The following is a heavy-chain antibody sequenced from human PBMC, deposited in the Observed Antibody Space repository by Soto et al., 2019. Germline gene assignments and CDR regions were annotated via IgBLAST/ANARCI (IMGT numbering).Heavy chain of an antibody. V-gene: IGHV1-69*08. D-gene: IGHD6-13*01. CDR2: IIPILGIA. Sequence: QVQLVQSGAEVKKPGSSVKVSCKASGGTFSSYTISWVRQAPGQGLEWMGRIIPILGIANYAQKFQGRVTITADKSTSTAYMELSSLRSEDTAVYYCARDPYSSSWYWFDPWGRGTLVTVSS. J-gene: IGHJ5*02. CDR3: ARDPYSSSWYWFDP. CDR1: GGTFSSYT.